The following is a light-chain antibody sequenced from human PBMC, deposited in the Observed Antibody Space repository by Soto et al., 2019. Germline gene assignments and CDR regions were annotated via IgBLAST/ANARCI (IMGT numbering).Light chain of an antibody. CDR3: QQYVAWPLP. V-gene: IGKV3-15*01. CDR1: QNIHNH. CDR2: DAI. Sequence: EIVLTQSPATLSVSPGERDTLSCRASQNIHNHMSWLLQKPGQPLRLLIYDAISRAADVPARFSGSWSGTELTLTINSLQSEDFAVYYCQQYVAWPLPFGGGTKVDIK. J-gene: IGKJ4*01.